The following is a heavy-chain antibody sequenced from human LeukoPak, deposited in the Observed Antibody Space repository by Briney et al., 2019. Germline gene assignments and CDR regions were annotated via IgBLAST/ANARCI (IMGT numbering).Heavy chain of an antibody. V-gene: IGHV3-7*01. CDR3: ARDGHRGGWSYWYFDL. J-gene: IGHJ2*01. Sequence: PGGSLRLSCAASGFTFTNYWMTWVRQAPGKGLEWVANIKQEGSDKYYVDSVKGRFTISRDNAKNSVYLQMNSLTVEDTAIYYCARDGHRGGWSYWYFDLWGRGIQVTVSS. D-gene: IGHD6-19*01. CDR1: GFTFTNYW. CDR2: IKQEGSDK.